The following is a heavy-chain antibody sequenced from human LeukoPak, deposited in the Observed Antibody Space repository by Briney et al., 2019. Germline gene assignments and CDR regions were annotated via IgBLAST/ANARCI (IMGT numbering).Heavy chain of an antibody. CDR2: ISGSAGST. CDR1: GFTFSSYW. V-gene: IGHV3-23*01. D-gene: IGHD3-22*01. Sequence: GGSLRLSCAASGFTFSSYWMSWVRQAPGKGLEWVSSISGSAGSTYYADSVRGRFTVSRDNSKNTLYLQLNSLRAEDTAVYYCARRENYYESGGYSPHFDYWGQGTQVTVSS. J-gene: IGHJ4*02. CDR3: ARRENYYESGGYSPHFDY.